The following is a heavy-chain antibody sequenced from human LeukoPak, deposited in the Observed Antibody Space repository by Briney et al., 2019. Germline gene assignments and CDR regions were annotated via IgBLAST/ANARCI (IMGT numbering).Heavy chain of an antibody. CDR2: IYHSGST. CDR3: ASLDYGDYIRFDY. V-gene: IGHV4-38-2*02. Sequence: SETLTLTCSVSGYAISSGYFWGWIRQPPGKGLEWIGTIYHSGSTYYNPSLKSRVTISVDTSKNQFSLKLSSVTAADTAVYYCASLDYGDYIRFDYWGQGTLVTVSS. D-gene: IGHD4-17*01. CDR1: GYAISSGYF. J-gene: IGHJ4*02.